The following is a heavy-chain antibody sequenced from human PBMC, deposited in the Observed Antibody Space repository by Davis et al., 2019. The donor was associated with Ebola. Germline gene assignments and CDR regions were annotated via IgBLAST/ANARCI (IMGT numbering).Heavy chain of an antibody. CDR2: INPSGGST. J-gene: IGHJ3*02. CDR3: AKQLTEYYYDNDAFES. D-gene: IGHD3-22*01. Sequence: ASVKVSCKASGYTFTSYYMHWVRQAPGQGLEWMGIINPSGGSTSYAQKFQGRVTMTRDTSTSTVYMELSSLRSKDTAVYYCAKQLTEYYYDNDAFESWGQGTMVIISS. V-gene: IGHV1-46*01. CDR1: GYTFTSYY.